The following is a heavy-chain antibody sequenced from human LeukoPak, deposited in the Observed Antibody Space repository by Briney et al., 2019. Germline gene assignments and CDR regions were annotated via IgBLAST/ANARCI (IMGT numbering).Heavy chain of an antibody. D-gene: IGHD3-3*01. CDR1: GYTFTSYT. J-gene: IGHJ3*02. CDR3: ARAQTLEWLVGSAFDI. V-gene: IGHV1-3*01. CDR2: INAGNGNT. Sequence: GASVKVSCKASGYTFTSYTIHWVRQAPGQRLEWMGWINAGNGNTKYSQKFQGRVTMTRDTSTNTVYMELSSLRSEDTAVYYCARAQTLEWLVGSAFDIWGQETMVTVSS.